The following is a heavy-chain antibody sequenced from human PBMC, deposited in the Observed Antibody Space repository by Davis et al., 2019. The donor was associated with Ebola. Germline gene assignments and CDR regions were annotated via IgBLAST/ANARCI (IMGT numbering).Heavy chain of an antibody. Sequence: GGSLRLSCAASGFTFSSYAMHWVRQAPGKGLEWVAVISYDGSNKYYADSAKGRFTISRDNSKNTLYLQMSRLKIEDTAVYYCGRARGRIGGMEYYYGMDVWGKGTTVTVSS. J-gene: IGHJ6*04. D-gene: IGHD3-16*01. V-gene: IGHV3-30*04. CDR1: GFTFSSYA. CDR2: ISYDGSNK. CDR3: GRARGRIGGMEYYYGMDV.